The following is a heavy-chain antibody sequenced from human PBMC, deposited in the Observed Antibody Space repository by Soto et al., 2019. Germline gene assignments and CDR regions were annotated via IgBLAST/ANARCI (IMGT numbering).Heavy chain of an antibody. CDR1: AGSITAYY. CDR3: ARAGDFPDSFYYFDY. Sequence: SECMSLACTVAAGSITAYYWSWIRQPPGEGLEWIGNIYYTGSTNYNPSLKSRVTISIDTSRNQFTLDLNSVTAADRAVYYCARAGDFPDSFYYFDYWGQGTLVTVSS. D-gene: IGHD7-27*01. CDR2: IYYTGST. J-gene: IGHJ4*02. V-gene: IGHV4-59*01.